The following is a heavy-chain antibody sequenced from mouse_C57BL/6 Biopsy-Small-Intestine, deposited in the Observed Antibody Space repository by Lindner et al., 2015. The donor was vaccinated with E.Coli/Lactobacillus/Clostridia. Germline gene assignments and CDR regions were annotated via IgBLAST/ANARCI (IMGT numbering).Heavy chain of an antibody. V-gene: IGHV1-42*01. CDR2: INPSTGAT. CDR3: ARSYYDNLDY. D-gene: IGHD2-10*01. CDR1: GYSFTGYY. J-gene: IGHJ2*01. Sequence: VQLQESGPELVKPGASVKMSCKASGYSFTGYYMNWVKQSPEKSLEWIGEINPSTGATSYKQKFKGKATINVDKYSSTAYIQLKSLTSEDSAVYYCARSYYDNLDYWGQGTTLTVSS.